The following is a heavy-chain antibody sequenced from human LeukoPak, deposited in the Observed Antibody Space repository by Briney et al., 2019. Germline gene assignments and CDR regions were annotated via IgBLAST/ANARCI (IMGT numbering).Heavy chain of an antibody. Sequence: APVKVSCKTSGYIFTSYYLHWVRQAPGQGLEWLGVVYPSAGTSDPAQRFRARITLSDDTSTGTVYMELRSLKSEDTAIYFCVREYHGGYFDFWGQGTLVTVSS. V-gene: IGHV1-46*03. CDR2: VYPSAGTS. D-gene: IGHD3-16*01. CDR1: GYIFTSYY. CDR3: VREYHGGYFDF. J-gene: IGHJ4*02.